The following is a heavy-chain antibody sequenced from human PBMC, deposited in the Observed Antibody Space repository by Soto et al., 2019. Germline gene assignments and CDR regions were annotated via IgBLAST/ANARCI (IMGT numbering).Heavy chain of an antibody. CDR2: ITDSSDTV. D-gene: IGHD3-3*01. V-gene: IGHV3-48*02. J-gene: IGHJ4*02. CDR1: GFSFSNYN. CDR3: ARDFGHGYYLDY. Sequence: GGSLSLSCVASGFSFSNYNMNWVRQAPGKGLEWVSYITDSSDTVHYADSVRGRFTISRDNAESSLYLQMNSLRDEDTAVYFCARDFGHGYYLDYWGRGTLVTVSS.